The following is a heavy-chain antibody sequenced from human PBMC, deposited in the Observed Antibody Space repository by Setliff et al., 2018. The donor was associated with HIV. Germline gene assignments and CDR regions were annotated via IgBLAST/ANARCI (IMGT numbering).Heavy chain of an antibody. Sequence: ASETLSLTCIVSGVSTISSSSSYYWGWIRQPPGKGLEWIGSVYHSGTTYYNPSLKSRVTISVDMSNNQFSLKVTSVTAADTAVYYCMRGRSITIFGVAYFDLWGQGTQVTVSS. CDR2: VYHSGTT. V-gene: IGHV4-39*07. D-gene: IGHD3-3*01. CDR1: GVSTISSSSSYY. CDR3: MRGRSITIFGVAYFDL. J-gene: IGHJ4*02.